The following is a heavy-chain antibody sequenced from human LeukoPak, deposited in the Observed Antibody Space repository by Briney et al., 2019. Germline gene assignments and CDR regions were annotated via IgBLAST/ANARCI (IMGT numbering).Heavy chain of an antibody. J-gene: IGHJ5*02. V-gene: IGHV4-39*07. CDR3: ARGRRRFGEGHTYNWFDP. CDR1: GGSISSSAYY. Sequence: PSETLSLTCTVSGGSISSSAYYWGWIRQPPGKGLEWIGEINHSGSTNYNPSLKSRVTISVDTSKNQFSLKLSSVTAADTAVYYCARGRRRFGEGHTYNWFDPWGQGTLVTVTS. D-gene: IGHD3-10*01. CDR2: INHSGST.